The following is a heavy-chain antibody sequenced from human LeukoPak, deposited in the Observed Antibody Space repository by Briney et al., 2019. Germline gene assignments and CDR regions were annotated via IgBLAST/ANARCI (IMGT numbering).Heavy chain of an antibody. CDR1: GFTFSSYG. J-gene: IGHJ3*02. V-gene: IGHV3-30*02. Sequence: GGSLRLSCAASGFTFSSYGMHWVRQAPGKGLEWAAFIRYDGSNKYYADSGKGRFTVSRDNSKNTLYLQMNSLRAEDTAVYYCAKDRTYCTNAICYNAFDIWGQGTMITVSS. D-gene: IGHD2-8*01. CDR3: AKDRTYCTNAICYNAFDI. CDR2: IRYDGSNK.